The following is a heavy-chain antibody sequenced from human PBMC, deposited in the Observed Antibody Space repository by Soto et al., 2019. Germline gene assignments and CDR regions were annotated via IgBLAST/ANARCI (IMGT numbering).Heavy chain of an antibody. CDR2: IYYSGST. D-gene: IGHD3-10*01. V-gene: IGHV4-59*01. J-gene: IGHJ6*02. CDR3: ARDLGGFGETYYYYGMDV. Sequence: SETLSLTCSVSGGSISSDYWSWLRQPPGKGLAWIGYIYYSGSTNYNPSLKSRVTISVDTPKSQFSLKLSSVTAADTAIYYCARDLGGFGETYYYYGMDVWGQGTTVTVS. CDR1: GGSISSDY.